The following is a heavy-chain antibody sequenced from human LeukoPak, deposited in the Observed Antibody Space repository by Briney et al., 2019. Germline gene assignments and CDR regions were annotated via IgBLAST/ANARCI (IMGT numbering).Heavy chain of an antibody. V-gene: IGHV4-59*01. Sequence: KPSETLSLTCTVSGGSISSDYWSWIRQPPGKGLEWIGYSYYGGSTNYNPSLKSRVTMSVDTSKKQFSLKLRSVTAEDTAVYYCARPRGGSNTWFDPWGRGTLVTVSS. D-gene: IGHD1-26*01. CDR2: SYYGGST. CDR3: ARPRGGSNTWFDP. J-gene: IGHJ5*02. CDR1: GGSISSDY.